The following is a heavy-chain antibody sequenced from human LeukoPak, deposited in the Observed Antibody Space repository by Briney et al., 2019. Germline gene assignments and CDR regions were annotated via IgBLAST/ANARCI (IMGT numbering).Heavy chain of an antibody. V-gene: IGHV4-34*01. CDR3: ARGPSHGGKYRGFFDY. CDR1: GESFSGFY. Sequence: SETLSLTCAVYGESFSGFYWSWIRRPPGKGLEWIGEINHSGTTNYSPSLKSRVIISTDTSKNQFSVRLMSVTASDAAVYYCARGPSHGGKYRGFFDYWGQGTLVAVSS. J-gene: IGHJ4*02. D-gene: IGHD4-23*01. CDR2: INHSGTT.